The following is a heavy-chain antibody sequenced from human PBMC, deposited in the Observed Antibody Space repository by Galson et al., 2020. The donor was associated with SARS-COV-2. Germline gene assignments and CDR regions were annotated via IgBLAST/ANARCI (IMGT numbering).Heavy chain of an antibody. J-gene: IGHJ5*02. CDR3: ARCLYYGWASGRVDWSDP. D-gene: IGHD4-17*01. V-gene: IGHV4-30-4*07. CDR2: IYYSGSS. Sequence: SETLSLTCAVSGVSISSGGYSWSWIRQPPGKGLEWIGYIYYSGSSYYNPSLKSRVTISVDTSKNQFSLKLSSVTAADTAVYYCARCLYYGWASGRVDWSDPWGQGTLVTVSS. CDR1: GVSISSGGYS.